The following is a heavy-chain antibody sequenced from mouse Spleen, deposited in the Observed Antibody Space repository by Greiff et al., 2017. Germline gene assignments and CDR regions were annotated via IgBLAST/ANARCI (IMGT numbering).Heavy chain of an antibody. CDR1: GYTFTSYW. CDR3: ARDPMDYAMDY. Sequence: QVQLQQPGAELVRPGSSVKLSCKASGYTFTSYWMHWVKQRPIQGLEWIGNIDPSDSETHYNQKFKDKATLTVDKSSSTAYMQLSSLTSEDSAVYYCARDPMDYAMDYWGQGTSVTVSS. CDR2: IDPSDSET. J-gene: IGHJ4*01. V-gene: IGHV1-52*01.